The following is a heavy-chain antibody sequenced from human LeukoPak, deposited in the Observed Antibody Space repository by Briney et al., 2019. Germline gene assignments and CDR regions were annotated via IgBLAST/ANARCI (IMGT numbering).Heavy chain of an antibody. CDR2: INPNSGVT. CDR1: GYTFTGYY. Sequence: ASVKVSCKASGYTFTGYYIHWVRQAPGQGLEWMGWINPNSGVTHYPQKFQGRVTMTRDTSIRTAYMEGSSLRSDDTAVYYCARGQQWLEAFDYWGLGTLVTVSS. V-gene: IGHV1-2*02. CDR3: ARGQQWLEAFDY. D-gene: IGHD6-19*01. J-gene: IGHJ4*02.